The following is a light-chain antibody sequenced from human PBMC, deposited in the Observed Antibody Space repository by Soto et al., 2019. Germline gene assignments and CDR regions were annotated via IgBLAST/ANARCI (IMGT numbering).Light chain of an antibody. J-gene: IGKJ1*01. CDR3: QQYDSFWT. V-gene: IGKV1-5*01. Sequence: DIQMTQSPSTLSSSLGDRVTITCRASQSINNWLAWYQQKPGEAPKLLIYDASNLESGVPSRFSGSGSGTEFTLTISRLQPDDFASYYCQQYDSFWTFGQGTKVDI. CDR2: DAS. CDR1: QSINNW.